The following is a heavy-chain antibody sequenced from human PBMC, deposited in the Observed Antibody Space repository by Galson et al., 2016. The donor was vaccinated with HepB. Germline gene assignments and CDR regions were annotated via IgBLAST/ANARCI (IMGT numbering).Heavy chain of an antibody. D-gene: IGHD6-13*01. CDR3: ARVRGKIGYSSSCDF. V-gene: IGHV4-39*07. CDR1: AGSISSRYDN. CDR2: IHYTGAT. Sequence: LPLPCTVAAGSISSRYDNWCWIRHPPGKRLGGTGTIHYTGATYYNPSVKSRVTISIDMSRNKFSLRLNSVTAADTAVYYCARVRGKIGYSSSCDFWGQGTLVTVSS. J-gene: IGHJ4*02.